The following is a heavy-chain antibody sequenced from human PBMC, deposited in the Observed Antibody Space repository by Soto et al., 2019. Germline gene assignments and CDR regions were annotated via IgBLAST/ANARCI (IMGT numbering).Heavy chain of an antibody. Sequence: SETLSLTCTVSGGSISSYYWSWIRQPPGKGLEWIGYIYYSGSTNYNPSLKSRVTISVDTSKNQFSPKLSSVTAADTAVYYCARGITIFGVVNYYYYMDVWGKGTTVTVSS. CDR3: ARGITIFGVVNYYYYMDV. CDR1: GGSISSYY. J-gene: IGHJ6*03. D-gene: IGHD3-3*01. CDR2: IYYSGST. V-gene: IGHV4-59*01.